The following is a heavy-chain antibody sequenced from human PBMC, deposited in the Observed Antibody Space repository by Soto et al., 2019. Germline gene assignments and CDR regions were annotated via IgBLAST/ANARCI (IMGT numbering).Heavy chain of an antibody. J-gene: IGHJ4*02. D-gene: IGHD5-12*01. V-gene: IGHV4-34*01. Sequence: SPSRYKRNLIRQPPGKGLEWIGEINHSGSTNYNPSLKSRVTISVDTSKNQFSLKLSSVTAADTAVYYCARGTWLRPSFGYGRQGTLLTV. CDR2: INHSGST. CDR3: ARGTWLRPSFGY. CDR1: SPSRYK.